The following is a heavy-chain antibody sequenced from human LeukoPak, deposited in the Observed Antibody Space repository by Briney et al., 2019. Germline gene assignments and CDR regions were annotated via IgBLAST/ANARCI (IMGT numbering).Heavy chain of an antibody. V-gene: IGHV5-51*01. CDR2: IYPGDSDT. CDR1: GYSFTSYW. D-gene: IGHD3-22*01. J-gene: IGHJ4*02. Sequence: KYGESLKISCKGSGYSFTSYWLGWVRQMPGKGLEWMGIIYPGDSDTRYSPSFQGQVTISADKSISTVYLQWSSLKASDTAMYYCARLSYEEGYFDYWGQGTLVTVSS. CDR3: ARLSYEEGYFDY.